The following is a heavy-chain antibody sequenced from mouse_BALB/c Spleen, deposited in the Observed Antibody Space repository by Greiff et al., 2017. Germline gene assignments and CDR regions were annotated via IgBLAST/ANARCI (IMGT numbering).Heavy chain of an antibody. J-gene: IGHJ3*01. CDR2: IDPENGNT. CDR3: AREGDYYGSSSWFAY. V-gene: IGHV14-1*02. CDR1: GFNIKDYY. Sequence: VQLQQSGAELVRPGALVKLSCKASGFNIKDYYMHWVKQRPEQGLEWIGWIDPENGNTIYDPKFQGKASITADTSSNTAYLQLSSLTSEDTAVYYCAREGDYYGSSSWFAYWGQGTLVTVSA. D-gene: IGHD1-1*01.